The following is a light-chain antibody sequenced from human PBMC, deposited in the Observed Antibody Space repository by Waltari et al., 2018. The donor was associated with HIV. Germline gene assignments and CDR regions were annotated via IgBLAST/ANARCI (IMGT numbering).Light chain of an antibody. CDR2: GAS. J-gene: IGKJ2*03. CDR3: QQYNNWPHS. Sequence: EIVMTQSPATLSVSPGERATLSCRASQSVSSNLAWYQQKPGQAPRLLIYGASTRATDIPARFSGSGSGTEFTLTISSLQSEDFAVYYCQQYNNWPHSFGQGTKLEIK. CDR1: QSVSSN. V-gene: IGKV3-15*01.